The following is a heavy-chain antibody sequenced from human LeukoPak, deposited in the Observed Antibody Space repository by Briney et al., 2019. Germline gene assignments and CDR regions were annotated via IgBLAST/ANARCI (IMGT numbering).Heavy chain of an antibody. CDR1: GGTFSSYA. D-gene: IGHD3-3*01. CDR3: ARTDLLRFPFDP. Sequence: ASVKVSCKASGGTFSSYAISWVRQAPGQGLEWMGGIIPIFGTANYAQKFQGRVTITTDESTSTAYMELSRLRSDDTAVYYCARTDLLRFPFDPWGQGTLVTVSS. V-gene: IGHV1-69*05. CDR2: IIPIFGTA. J-gene: IGHJ5*02.